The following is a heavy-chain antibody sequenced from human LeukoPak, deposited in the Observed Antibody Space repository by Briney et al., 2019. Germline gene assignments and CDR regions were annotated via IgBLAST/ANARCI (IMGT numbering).Heavy chain of an antibody. J-gene: IGHJ6*03. CDR1: GGTFSSYA. CDR2: IIPIFGTA. CDR3: AGSGTNYYMDV. D-gene: IGHD3-10*01. Sequence: WASVKVSCKASGGTFSSYAISWVRQAPGQGLEWMGGIIPIFGTANYAQKFQGRVTITADKSTSTAYMELSSLRSEDTAVYYCAGSGTNYYMDVWDKGTTVTISS. V-gene: IGHV1-69*06.